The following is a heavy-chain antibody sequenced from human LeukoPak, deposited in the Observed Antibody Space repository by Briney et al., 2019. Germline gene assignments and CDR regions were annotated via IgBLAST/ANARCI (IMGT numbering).Heavy chain of an antibody. CDR3: ASTTRDIVAPWSYWFDP. J-gene: IGHJ5*02. Sequence: GASVKVSCKASGGTFSSYAISWVRQAPRQGLEWMGGIIPIFGTANYAQKFQGRVTITADESTSTAYMELSSLRSEDTAVYYCASTTRDIVAPWSYWFDPWGQGTLVTVSS. CDR1: GGTFSSYA. D-gene: IGHD5-12*01. CDR2: IIPIFGTA. V-gene: IGHV1-69*13.